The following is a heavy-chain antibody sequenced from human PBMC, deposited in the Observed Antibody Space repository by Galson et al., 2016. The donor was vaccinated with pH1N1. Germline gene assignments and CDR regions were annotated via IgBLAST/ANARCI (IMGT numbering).Heavy chain of an antibody. CDR3: AREDWSYADTYYYGMDF. D-gene: IGHD3-16*01. V-gene: IGHV3-30-3*01. CDR2: ISYNGHDQ. CDR1: GFNFDTYA. Sequence: SLRLSCAASGFNFDTYAMHWVRQTPGKGLEWVAFISYNGHDQSYAASLKGRFTVSRDNSKNTLYLQMNSLRPEDTALYYCAREDWSYADTYYYGMDFWGQGTTVTVSS. J-gene: IGHJ6*02.